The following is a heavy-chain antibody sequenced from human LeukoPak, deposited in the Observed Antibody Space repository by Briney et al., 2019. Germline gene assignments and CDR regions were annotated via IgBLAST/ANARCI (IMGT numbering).Heavy chain of an antibody. CDR3: AREITIFGVVQRFDY. D-gene: IGHD3-3*01. CDR2: IIPIFGTA. Sequence: SVKVSCKASGGTFSSYAISWVRQAPGQGLEWMGRIIPIFGTANYAQRFQGRVTITTDESTSTAYMELSSLRSEDTAVYYCAREITIFGVVQRFDYWGQGTLVTVSS. CDR1: GGTFSSYA. J-gene: IGHJ4*02. V-gene: IGHV1-69*05.